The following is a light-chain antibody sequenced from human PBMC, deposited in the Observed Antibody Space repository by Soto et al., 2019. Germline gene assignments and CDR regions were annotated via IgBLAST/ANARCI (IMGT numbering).Light chain of an antibody. Sequence: DIQLTQSPSFLSASVGDRVTITCRASQGISSNLAWYQQKPGKAPKLLIYTVYTLQSGVPSRFSGSGSGTEFSLTISSLQPEDFATYYCQQLNSYPITFGQGTRLETK. V-gene: IGKV1-9*01. J-gene: IGKJ5*01. CDR2: TVY. CDR3: QQLNSYPIT. CDR1: QGISSN.